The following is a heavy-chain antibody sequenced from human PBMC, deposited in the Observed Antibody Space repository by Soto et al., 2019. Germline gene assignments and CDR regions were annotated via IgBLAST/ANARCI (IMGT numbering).Heavy chain of an antibody. J-gene: IGHJ4*02. Sequence: VSSVKAPCKASAYTFISYGISWVRQAPGQGLEWMGWISAYNGNTNYAQKLQGRVTMTIATSTSTAHMELRRLRSDDTAVYCWARENIAVAGTADYWGQGTLVTVSS. CDR2: ISAYNGNT. D-gene: IGHD6-19*01. CDR3: ARENIAVAGTADY. CDR1: AYTFISYG. V-gene: IGHV1-18*01.